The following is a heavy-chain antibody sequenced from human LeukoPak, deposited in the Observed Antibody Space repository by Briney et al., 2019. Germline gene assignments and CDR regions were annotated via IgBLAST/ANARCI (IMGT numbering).Heavy chain of an antibody. CDR2: ISAYNGNT. D-gene: IGHD3-22*01. Sequence: ASVKVSCKASGYTFTSYGISWVRQAPGRGLEWMGWISAYNGNTNYAQKLQGRVTMTTDTSTTTAYMELRSLRSDDTAVYYCARDRDYYDSSALGYWGQGTLVTVSS. CDR1: GYTFTSYG. V-gene: IGHV1-18*01. J-gene: IGHJ4*02. CDR3: ARDRDYYDSSALGY.